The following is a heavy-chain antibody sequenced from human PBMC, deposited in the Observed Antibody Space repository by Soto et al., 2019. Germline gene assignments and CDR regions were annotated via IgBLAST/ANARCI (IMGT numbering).Heavy chain of an antibody. J-gene: IGHJ3*02. CDR2: IPNTENKK. Sequence: QVHLEESGGGVVQPGTSLRLDCVASGFTFSSYGMHWVRQAPCKGLEWVAVIPNTENKKYYADTVKGRLTIARDNSHNTLFLQMDRLMSAGTAMYYFARTAGGRVRGALDIWGQGTMVTVS. CDR1: GFTFSSYG. D-gene: IGHD6-13*01. CDR3: ARTAGGRVRGALDI. V-gene: IGHV3-30*05.